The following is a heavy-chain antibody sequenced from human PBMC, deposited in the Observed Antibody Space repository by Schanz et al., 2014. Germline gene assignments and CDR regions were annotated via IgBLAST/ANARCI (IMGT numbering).Heavy chain of an antibody. J-gene: IGHJ6*02. V-gene: IGHV4-31*03. CDR1: GASISSGGYY. D-gene: IGHD3-16*01. CDR2: ISYSGST. Sequence: QVQLQESGPGLVKLSQTLSLTCTVSGASISSGGYYWDWIRLLPGKGLEWIGYISYSGSTSFNPSLKSRLTMSVDTSKNQVSLRLSSVTAADTAGYYCARHGGIPYYPMDVWGQGTTVTVSS. CDR3: ARHGGIPYYPMDV.